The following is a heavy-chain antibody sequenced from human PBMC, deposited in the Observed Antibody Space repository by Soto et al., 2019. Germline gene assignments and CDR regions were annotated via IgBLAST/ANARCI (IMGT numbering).Heavy chain of an antibody. CDR2: ISSSGSTI. CDR3: ARDGGIAAADTNPYYYYYGMDV. Sequence: GGSLRLSCAASGFTFSSYEMNWVRQAPGKGLEWVSYISSSGSTIYYADSVKGRFTISRDNAKNSLYLQMNSLRAEDTAVYYCARDGGIAAADTNPYYYYYGMDVWGQGTTVTVSS. CDR1: GFTFSSYE. D-gene: IGHD6-13*01. V-gene: IGHV3-48*03. J-gene: IGHJ6*02.